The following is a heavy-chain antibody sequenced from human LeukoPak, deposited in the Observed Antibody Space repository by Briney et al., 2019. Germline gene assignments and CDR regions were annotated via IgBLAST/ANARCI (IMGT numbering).Heavy chain of an antibody. CDR1: GGSISSGSYY. Sequence: SETLSLTCTVSGGSISSGSYYWSWIRQPAGKGLEWIGRIYTSGSTYYNPSLKSRVTISVDTSKNQFSLKLSSVTAADTAVYYCARGYCSSTSCYNYYYGMDVWGQGTTVTVSS. V-gene: IGHV4-61*02. CDR2: IYTSGST. D-gene: IGHD2-2*02. J-gene: IGHJ6*02. CDR3: ARGYCSSTSCYNYYYGMDV.